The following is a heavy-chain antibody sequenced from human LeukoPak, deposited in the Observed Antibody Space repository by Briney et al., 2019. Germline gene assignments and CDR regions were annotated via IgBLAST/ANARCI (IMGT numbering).Heavy chain of an antibody. Sequence: SETLSLTCTVSGGSVSNGSYYWSWIRQPPGKGLEWIGYIYYSGSTNYNPSLKSRVTISVDTSKNQFSLKLSSVTAADTAVYYCARDSPVRHWGQGTLVTVSS. V-gene: IGHV4-61*01. CDR1: GGSVSNGSYY. CDR2: IYYSGST. J-gene: IGHJ1*01. CDR3: ARDSPVRH.